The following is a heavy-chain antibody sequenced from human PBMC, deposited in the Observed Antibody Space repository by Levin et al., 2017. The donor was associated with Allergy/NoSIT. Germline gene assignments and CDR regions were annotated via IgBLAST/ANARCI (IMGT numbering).Heavy chain of an antibody. D-gene: IGHD6-19*01. CDR1: GFTFSSYS. V-gene: IGHV3-48*01. CDR2: ISSSSSTI. CDR3: ARDWVSGWYIFDY. J-gene: IGHJ4*02. Sequence: GGSLRLSCAASGFTFSSYSMNWVRQAPGKGLEWVSYISSSSSTIYYADSVKGRFTISRDNAKNSLYLQMNSLRAEDTAVYYCARDWVSGWYIFDYWGQGTLVTVSS.